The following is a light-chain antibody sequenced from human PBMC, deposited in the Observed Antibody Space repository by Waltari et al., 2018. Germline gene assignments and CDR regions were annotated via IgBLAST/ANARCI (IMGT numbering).Light chain of an antibody. CDR1: ESISRN. CDR2: GAS. J-gene: IGKJ1*01. V-gene: IGKV3-15*01. CDR3: QQYHNWPPRT. Sequence: IEMTQSPVTLSVSPGERVTLSCRASESISRNLAWYQQKPGQVPRLLFYGASTRATGVPARFSGSGSGTEFTLTISSLQSEDSAVYYCQQYHNWPPRTFGQGTKVEIK.